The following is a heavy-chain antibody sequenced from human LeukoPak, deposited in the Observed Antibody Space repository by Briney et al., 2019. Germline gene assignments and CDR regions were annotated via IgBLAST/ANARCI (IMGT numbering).Heavy chain of an antibody. CDR2: INHSGST. V-gene: IGHV4-34*01. Sequence: KTSETLSLTCAVYGGSFSGYYWSWIRQPPGKGLEWIGEINHSGSTNYNPSLKSRVTISVDTSKNQFSLKLSSVTAADTAVYYCARGLRGSWVVMRVYFDYWGQGTLVTVSS. D-gene: IGHD6-13*01. CDR1: GGSFSGYY. J-gene: IGHJ4*02. CDR3: ARGLRGSWVVMRVYFDY.